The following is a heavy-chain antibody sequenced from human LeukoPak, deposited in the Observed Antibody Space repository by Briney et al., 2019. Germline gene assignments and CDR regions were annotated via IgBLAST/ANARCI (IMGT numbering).Heavy chain of an antibody. Sequence: GGSLRLSCAASGFRFSDFTMAWVRQAPGKGLEWVSGVNWNGGRTHYADSVKGRFTISRDNAKKSLYLQMSSLRAEDTALYHCARETTYYDSSGNYYHTFDIWGQGTMVTVSS. CDR3: ARETTYYDSSGNYYHTFDI. V-gene: IGHV3-20*01. J-gene: IGHJ3*02. CDR2: VNWNGGRT. CDR1: GFRFSDFT. D-gene: IGHD3-22*01.